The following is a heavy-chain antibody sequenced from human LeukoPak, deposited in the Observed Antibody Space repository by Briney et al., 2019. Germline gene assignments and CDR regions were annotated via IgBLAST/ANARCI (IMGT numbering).Heavy chain of an antibody. D-gene: IGHD6-19*01. CDR2: INPNSGGT. Sequence: ASVKVSCKASGYTFTGYYVHWVRQAPGQGLEWMGWINPNSGGTNYAQKFQGRVTMTRDTSISTAYMGLSRLRSDDTAVYYCARWQWLENNWFDPWGQGTLVTVSS. J-gene: IGHJ5*02. CDR1: GYTFTGYY. CDR3: ARWQWLENNWFDP. V-gene: IGHV1-2*02.